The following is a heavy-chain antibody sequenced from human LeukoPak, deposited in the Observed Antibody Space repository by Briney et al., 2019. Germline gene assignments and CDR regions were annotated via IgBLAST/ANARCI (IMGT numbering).Heavy chain of an antibody. CDR3: AKDLPNKSGYSYGDYYYYYYMDV. CDR1: GFTFSSYA. V-gene: IGHV3-23*01. Sequence: GGSLRLSCAASGFTFSSYAMSWVRQAPGKGLEWVSAISGSGGSTYYADSVKGRFTITRDNSKNTLYLQMNSLRAEDTAVYYCAKDLPNKSGYSYGDYYYYYYMDVWGKGTTVTVSS. J-gene: IGHJ6*03. D-gene: IGHD5-18*01. CDR2: ISGSGGST.